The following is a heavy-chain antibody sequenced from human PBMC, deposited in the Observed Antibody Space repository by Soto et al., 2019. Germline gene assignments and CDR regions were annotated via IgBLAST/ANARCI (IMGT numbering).Heavy chain of an antibody. CDR2: ISGSGGST. Sequence: EVQLLESGGGLVQPGGSLRLSCAASGFTFSSYAMSWVRQAPGKGLEWVSAISGSGGSTYYADSVKGRFTISRDNSKNTLYLQMNSLRAEDTAVYYCAKDHVVVVAASDACDIWGQGTMVTVSS. D-gene: IGHD2-15*01. CDR1: GFTFSSYA. CDR3: AKDHVVVVAASDACDI. J-gene: IGHJ3*02. V-gene: IGHV3-23*01.